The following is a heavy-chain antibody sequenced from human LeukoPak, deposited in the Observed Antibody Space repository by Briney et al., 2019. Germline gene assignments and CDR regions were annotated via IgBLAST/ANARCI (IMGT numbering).Heavy chain of an antibody. J-gene: IGHJ6*03. D-gene: IGHD5-18*01. Sequence: SETLSLTCTVSGGCVSSSSYYWGWIRQPPGKGLEWIGSIYYSGSTYYNPSLKSRVTISVDTSKNQFSLKLSSVTAADTAVYYCAREVGYSYGYYYYYYMDVWGKGTTVTVSS. CDR1: GGCVSSSSYY. CDR2: IYYSGST. CDR3: AREVGYSYGYYYYYYMDV. V-gene: IGHV4-39*07.